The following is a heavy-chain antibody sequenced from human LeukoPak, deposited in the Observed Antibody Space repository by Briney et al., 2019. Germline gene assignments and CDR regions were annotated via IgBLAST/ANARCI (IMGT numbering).Heavy chain of an antibody. CDR3: ARDRGGSYFWFDP. CDR2: INPNSGGT. J-gene: IGHJ5*02. CDR1: GYTFTGYY. D-gene: IGHD1-26*01. Sequence: ASVKVSCKASGYTFTGYYMHWVRQAPGQGLEWMGWINPNSGGTNYAQKFQGRVTMTRDTFISTAYMELSRLRSDDTAVYYCARDRGGSYFWFDPWGQGTLVTVSS. V-gene: IGHV1-2*02.